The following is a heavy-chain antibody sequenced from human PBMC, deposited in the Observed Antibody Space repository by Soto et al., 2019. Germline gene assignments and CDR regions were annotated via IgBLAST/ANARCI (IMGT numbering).Heavy chain of an antibody. CDR3: ARSWSASTSRRVDV. CDR1: GFTFEDYV. D-gene: IGHD3-3*01. V-gene: IGHV3-9*01. Sequence: EVQLVESGGGLVQPGRSLRLSCVGSGFTFEDYVMHWVRQVPGKGLEWVSHISWDGYSIGYAGSVRGRFTISRDKAKNSLFLQMNSLRPEDTGMYYCARSWSASTSRRVDVWGQGPTVPVSS. J-gene: IGHJ6*02. CDR2: ISWDGYSI.